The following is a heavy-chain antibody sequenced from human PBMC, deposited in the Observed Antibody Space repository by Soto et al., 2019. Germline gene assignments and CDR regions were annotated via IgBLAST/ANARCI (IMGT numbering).Heavy chain of an antibody. CDR2: INYSGVST. V-gene: IGHV3-23*01. Sequence: GGSLRLSCASSGFAFSRNDMKWVRQRPGKGLEWVSNINYSGVSTYYSDAVKGRFTISRDNSKNILYLEMNSLKVDDTAVYYCVTDPNWEWGYWGQGALVTVSS. D-gene: IGHD1-1*01. CDR1: GFAFSRND. J-gene: IGHJ4*02. CDR3: VTDPNWEWGY.